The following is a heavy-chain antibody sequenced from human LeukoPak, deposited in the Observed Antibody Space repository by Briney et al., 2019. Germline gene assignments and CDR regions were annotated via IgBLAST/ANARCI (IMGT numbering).Heavy chain of an antibody. CDR3: ARGHGGGLYSSGLGPTDY. Sequence: PGGSLRLSCAASGFTFSSYEMNWVRQAPGKGLEWVSYISSSSSTIYYADSVKGRFTISRDNAKNSLYLQMNSLRAEDTAVYYCARGHGGGLYSSGLGPTDYWGQGTLVTVSS. J-gene: IGHJ4*02. D-gene: IGHD6-19*01. CDR2: ISSSSSTI. CDR1: GFTFSSYE. V-gene: IGHV3-48*03.